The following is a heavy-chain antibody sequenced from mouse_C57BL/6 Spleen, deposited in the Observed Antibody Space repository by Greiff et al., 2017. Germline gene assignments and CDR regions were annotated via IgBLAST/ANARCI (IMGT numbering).Heavy chain of an antibody. CDR2: IDPENGGT. CDR3: TEGLRPFAY. Sequence: VQLQESGAELVRPGASVTLSCKASGYTFTDYEMHWVQQTPVHGLEWIGAIDPENGGTAYNQKFKGEAILTADKSSSTAYMELRSLTSEDSAVYYCTEGLRPFAYWGQGTLVTVSA. D-gene: IGHD2-4*01. J-gene: IGHJ3*01. V-gene: IGHV1-15*01. CDR1: GYTFTDYE.